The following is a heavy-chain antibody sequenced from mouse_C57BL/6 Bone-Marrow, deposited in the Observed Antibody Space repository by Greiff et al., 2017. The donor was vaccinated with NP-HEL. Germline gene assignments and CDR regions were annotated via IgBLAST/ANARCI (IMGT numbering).Heavy chain of an antibody. CDR1: GYTFTNYW. V-gene: IGHV1-63*01. CDR2: IYPGGGYT. J-gene: IGHJ2*01. Sequence: QVQLQQSGAELVRPGTSVKMSCKASGYTFTNYWIGWAKQRPGHGLEWIGDIYPGGGYTNYNGKFKGKATLTADKSSSTAYMQFSSLTSEDSAIYYCARESNYVDFDYWGQGTTLTVSS. CDR3: ARESNYVDFDY. D-gene: IGHD2-5*01.